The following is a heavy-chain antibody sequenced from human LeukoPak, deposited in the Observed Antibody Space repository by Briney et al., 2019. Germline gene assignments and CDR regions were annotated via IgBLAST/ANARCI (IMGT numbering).Heavy chain of an antibody. V-gene: IGHV4-34*01. D-gene: IGHD6-25*01. J-gene: IGHJ4*02. CDR3: ARGLYQRDY. Sequence: SETLSLTCAVYGGSFSGYNWSWIRQPPGKGLEWIGEINHSGRTNYNPSLKSRVTISVDTSKNQFSLKLSSVTAADTAVYYCARGLYQRDYWGQGTLVTVSS. CDR1: GGSFSGYN. CDR2: INHSGRT.